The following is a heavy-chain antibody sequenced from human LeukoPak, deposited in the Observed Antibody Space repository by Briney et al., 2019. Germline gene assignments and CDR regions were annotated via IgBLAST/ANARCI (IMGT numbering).Heavy chain of an antibody. CDR2: ISGSGGST. Sequence: GGSLRLSCAASGFTFSIYAMSWVRQAPGKGLEWVSAISGSGGSTYYADSVKGRFTISRDNSKNTLYLQMNSLRAEDTAVYYCARGSSWYNTDYWGQGTLVTVSS. J-gene: IGHJ4*02. D-gene: IGHD6-13*01. V-gene: IGHV3-23*01. CDR3: ARGSSWYNTDY. CDR1: GFTFSIYA.